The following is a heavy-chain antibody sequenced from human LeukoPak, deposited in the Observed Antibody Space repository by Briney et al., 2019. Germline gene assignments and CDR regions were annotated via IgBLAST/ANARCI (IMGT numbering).Heavy chain of an antibody. J-gene: IGHJ4*02. CDR3: ARLEGITATMGD. V-gene: IGHV1-2*02. Sequence: ASGKVSCKASGYTFTGYDMHWVRQAPGQGLEWMGWINPNSGGTNYAQKFQGRVTLTRDTSTSTVYMDLTSLRSEDTAVYYCARLEGITATMGDWGQGTLVTVSS. CDR1: GYTFTGYD. D-gene: IGHD5-12*01. CDR2: INPNSGGT.